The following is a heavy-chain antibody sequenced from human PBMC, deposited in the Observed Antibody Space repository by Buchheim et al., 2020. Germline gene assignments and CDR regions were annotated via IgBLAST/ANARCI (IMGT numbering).Heavy chain of an antibody. CDR1: GFTFGDYA. CDR2: IRSKTYGGTT. CDR3: ARDLQGYNNNGNYYLGWFDP. V-gene: IGHV3-49*03. D-gene: IGHD3-22*01. J-gene: IGHJ5*02. Sequence: EVQLVESGGGLVQPGRSLRLSCAASGFTFGDYAVHWFRQAPGKGLEGVGFIRSKTYGGTTEYAASVKGRFTISRDDSKSIAYLQMNSLKTDDTAVYYCARDLQGYNNNGNYYLGWFDPWGQGTL.